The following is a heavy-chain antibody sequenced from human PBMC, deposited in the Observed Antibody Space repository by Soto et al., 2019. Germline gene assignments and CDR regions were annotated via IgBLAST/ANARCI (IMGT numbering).Heavy chain of an antibody. D-gene: IGHD6-19*01. V-gene: IGHV4-39*01. J-gene: IGHJ4*02. CDR2: LYSGST. Sequence: PSETLSLTCTVSGVSISSKNFYWGWIRQSPGKGLEWIGTLYSGSTFSSLSLKNRVTISVDTPKNQVSLKLRSVAAADTAIYYCATTRGIAVGGSFDYWGQGIQVTVSS. CDR1: GVSISSKNFY. CDR3: ATTRGIAVGGSFDY.